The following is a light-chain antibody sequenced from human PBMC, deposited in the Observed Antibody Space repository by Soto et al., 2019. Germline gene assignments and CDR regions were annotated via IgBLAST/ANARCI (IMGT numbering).Light chain of an antibody. Sequence: EIVLTQSPGTLSLSPGERATLSCRASQSISVYLAWYRQKPGQAPRLLIYAASNRATGIPARFSGSGSGTDFTLTISSLESEDFAVYYCQQYNNWPRTFGQGTRLEIK. CDR2: AAS. CDR1: QSISVY. J-gene: IGKJ5*01. CDR3: QQYNNWPRT. V-gene: IGKV3-11*01.